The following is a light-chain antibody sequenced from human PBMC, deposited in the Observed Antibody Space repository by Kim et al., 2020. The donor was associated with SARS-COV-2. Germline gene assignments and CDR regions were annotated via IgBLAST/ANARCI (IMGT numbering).Light chain of an antibody. Sequence: AIQLTQSPSSLSASVGDRVTVTCRASQGIGSALAWYQQKPGKAPNLLIYDASRLESGVPSRFRGGGSGTDFTLTISSLQPEDFATYYCQQFNSFPLTFGGGTKVDIK. CDR3: QQFNSFPLT. CDR1: QGIGSA. CDR2: DAS. V-gene: IGKV1-13*02. J-gene: IGKJ4*01.